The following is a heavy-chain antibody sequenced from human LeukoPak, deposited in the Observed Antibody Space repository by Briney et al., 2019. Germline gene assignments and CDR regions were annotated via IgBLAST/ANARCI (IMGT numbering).Heavy chain of an antibody. CDR1: GFTFSSYE. CDR2: IKSKTDGGTT. J-gene: IGHJ4*02. Sequence: GGSLRLSSAASGFTFSSYEMNWVRQAPGKGLEWVGRIKSKTDGGTTDYAAPVKGRFTISRDDSKNTLYLQMNSLKTEDTAVYYCTTVDHYDYVWGSYHTDYWGQGTLVTVSS. D-gene: IGHD3-16*01. V-gene: IGHV3-15*01. CDR3: TTVDHYDYVWGSYHTDY.